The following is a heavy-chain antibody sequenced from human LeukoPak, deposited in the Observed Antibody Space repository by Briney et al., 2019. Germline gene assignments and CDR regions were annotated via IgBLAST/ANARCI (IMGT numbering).Heavy chain of an antibody. CDR2: IYHSGST. V-gene: IGHV4-30-2*01. J-gene: IGHJ4*02. Sequence: PSETLSLTCTVSGGSISSGGYYWSWIRQPPGKGLEWIGYIYHSGSTYYNPSLKSRVTISVDRSKNQFSLKLSSVTAEDTAVYYCAKLERSDHDYYYWGQGTLVTVSS. CDR3: AKLERSDHDYYY. CDR1: GGSISSGGYY. D-gene: IGHD5-12*01.